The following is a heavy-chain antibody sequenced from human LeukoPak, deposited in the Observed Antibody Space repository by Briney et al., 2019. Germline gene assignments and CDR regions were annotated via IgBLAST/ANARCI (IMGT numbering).Heavy chain of an antibody. D-gene: IGHD3-22*01. CDR2: IYYSGST. J-gene: IGHJ4*02. Sequence: PSETLSLTCTVSGGSISNGDSYWSWIRQPPGKGLEWIGYIYYSGSTYYNPSLKSRVTISVDTSKNQFSLKLSSVTAADTAVYYCARGYYYDSSGSFDYWGQGTLVTVSS. V-gene: IGHV4-30-4*08. CDR1: GGSISNGDSY. CDR3: ARGYYYDSSGSFDY.